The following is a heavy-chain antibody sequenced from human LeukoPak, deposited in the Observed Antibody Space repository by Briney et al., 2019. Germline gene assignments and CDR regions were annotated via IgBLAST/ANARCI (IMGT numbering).Heavy chain of an antibody. J-gene: IGHJ4*02. V-gene: IGHV3-74*01. Sequence: GGSLRLSCAASGFTFRSDWMHWVRQPPGKGPKWISRISGDGSTTTYADSVKGRFTISRDNAKNTLYLQMSSPRAEDTAVYYCARDLAYGGDYWGQGTLVTVSS. CDR3: ARDLAYGGDY. CDR1: GFTFRSDW. D-gene: IGHD4-17*01. CDR2: ISGDGSTT.